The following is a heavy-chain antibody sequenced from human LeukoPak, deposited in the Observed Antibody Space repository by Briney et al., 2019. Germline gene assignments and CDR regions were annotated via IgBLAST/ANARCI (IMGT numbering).Heavy chain of an antibody. CDR1: GYTFTRYW. V-gene: IGHV5-51*01. Sequence: GESLKISCKGSGYTFTRYWIGWVRQIPGKGLEWMGIIYPADSETRYSPSFQGQVTISADKSISTAFLQWSSLKASDTAMYFCARQQAGYNFYFDQRGQGTLVTVSS. CDR3: ARQQAGYNFYFDQ. D-gene: IGHD5-24*01. J-gene: IGHJ4*02. CDR2: IYPADSET.